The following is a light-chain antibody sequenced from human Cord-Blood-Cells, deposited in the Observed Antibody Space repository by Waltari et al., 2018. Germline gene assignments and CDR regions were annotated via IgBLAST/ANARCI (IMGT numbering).Light chain of an antibody. CDR1: SSDVGRYNL. J-gene: IGLJ3*02. CDR3: CSYVGSSTLV. V-gene: IGLV2-23*01. Sequence: QSALTQPASVSGSPGQSITISCTGTSSDVGRYNLVSWYQQPPGKAPKLMIYEGSKRPSGVSNRFSGSKSGNTASLTISGLQAEDEADYYCCSYVGSSTLVFGGGTKLTVL. CDR2: EGS.